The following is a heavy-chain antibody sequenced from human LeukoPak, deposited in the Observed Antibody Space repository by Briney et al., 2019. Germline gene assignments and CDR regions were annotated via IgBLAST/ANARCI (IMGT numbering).Heavy chain of an antibody. J-gene: IGHJ3*02. CDR2: IYYSGST. Sequence: SETLSLTCTVSGGSISSYYWSWIRQPPGKGLEWIGYIYYSGSTNYNPSLKSRVTISVDTSKNQFSLKLSSVTAADTAVYYCARDAPAGIVGATTDAFDIWGQGTMVTVSS. D-gene: IGHD1-26*01. CDR3: ARDAPAGIVGATTDAFDI. CDR1: GGSISSYY. V-gene: IGHV4-59*12.